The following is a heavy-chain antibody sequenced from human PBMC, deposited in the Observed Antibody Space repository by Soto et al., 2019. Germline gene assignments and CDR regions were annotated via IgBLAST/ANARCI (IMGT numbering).Heavy chain of an antibody. CDR2: MYSGGNT. J-gene: IGHJ5*02. Sequence: SETLSLTCTVSGGSFSSSTYYWVWIRQPPGKGLEWIGSMYSGGNTYCNPSLKSRVTVSVDTSKNHFSLKLTSVTAADTAMYYCARQPYDSTGYYYGAWGQGTLVTVSS. CDR1: GGSFSSSTYY. V-gene: IGHV4-39*01. D-gene: IGHD3-22*01. CDR3: ARQPYDSTGYYYGA.